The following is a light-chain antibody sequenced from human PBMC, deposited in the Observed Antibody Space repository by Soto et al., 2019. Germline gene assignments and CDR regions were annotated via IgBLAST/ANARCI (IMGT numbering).Light chain of an antibody. J-gene: IGKJ3*01. CDR2: DAS. V-gene: IGKV3-11*01. CDR1: QSVSSS. CDR3: QQRSNWPLT. Sequence: EIVLTQSPATLSLSPGERATLSCRASQSVSSSLAWYQQKPGQAPRLLIYDASNRATNIPARFSGSGSGTDFTLTISSLEPEDFAVYYCQQRSNWPLTFGPGTKVDF.